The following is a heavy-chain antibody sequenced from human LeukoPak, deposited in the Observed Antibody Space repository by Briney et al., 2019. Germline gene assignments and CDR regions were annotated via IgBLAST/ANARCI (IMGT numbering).Heavy chain of an antibody. D-gene: IGHD2-2*01. CDR3: ARVSVVPAAMEYYFDY. V-gene: IGHV1-18*04. J-gene: IGHJ4*02. CDR1: GYTFTSYY. CDR2: ISAYNGNT. Sequence: ASVKVSCKASGYTFTSYYMHWVRQAPGQGLEWMGWISAYNGNTNYAQKLQGRVTMTTDTSTSTAYMELRSLRSDDTAVYYCARVSVVPAAMEYYFDYWGQGTLVTVSS.